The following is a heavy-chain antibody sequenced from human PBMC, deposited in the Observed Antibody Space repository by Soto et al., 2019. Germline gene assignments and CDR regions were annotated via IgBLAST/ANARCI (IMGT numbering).Heavy chain of an antibody. J-gene: IGHJ6*02. CDR3: ASAWGIVVVPAARNYGMDV. CDR1: GGTFSSYA. D-gene: IGHD2-2*01. CDR2: IIPIFGTA. V-gene: IGHV1-69*06. Sequence: WASVKVSCKASGGTFSSYAISWVRQAPGQGLEWMGGIIPIFGTANYAQKFQGRVTITADKSTSTAYMELSSLRSEDTAVYYCASAWGIVVVPAARNYGMDVWGQGTTVTVSS.